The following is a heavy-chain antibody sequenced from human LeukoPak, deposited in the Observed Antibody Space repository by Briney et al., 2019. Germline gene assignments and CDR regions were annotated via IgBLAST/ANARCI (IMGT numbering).Heavy chain of an antibody. CDR3: ARVEGYTHDFNWFDP. D-gene: IGHD5-24*01. Sequence: SETLSLTCTVSGGYISCYYWSWVPQPTGKGLEWIGYIYTSGRTNYNPSLKSPVTISVDTSKSEFSLKLSSVTAADTAVYYCARVEGYTHDFNWFDPWGQGTLVTVSS. J-gene: IGHJ5*02. CDR1: GGYISCYY. CDR2: IYTSGRT. V-gene: IGHV4-4*09.